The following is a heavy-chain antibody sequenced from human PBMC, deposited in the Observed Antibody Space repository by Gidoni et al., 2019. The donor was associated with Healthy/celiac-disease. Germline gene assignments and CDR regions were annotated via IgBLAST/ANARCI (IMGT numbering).Heavy chain of an antibody. Sequence: QVQLVESGGGVVQPGRSLRLSCAASGFTFSSSAVHWVRQAPGKGLEWVAVISSDGSHQYYADSVKGRFTISRDNSKNTLYLQLNSLRAEDTAVYYCARGTAAGPYDAFDIWGQGTMVTVSS. CDR3: ARGTAAGPYDAFDI. CDR1: GFTFSSSA. D-gene: IGHD6-13*01. V-gene: IGHV3-30*04. J-gene: IGHJ3*02. CDR2: ISSDGSHQ.